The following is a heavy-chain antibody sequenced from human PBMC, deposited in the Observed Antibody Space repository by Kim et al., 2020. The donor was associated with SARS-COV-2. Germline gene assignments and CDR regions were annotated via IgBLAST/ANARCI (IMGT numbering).Heavy chain of an antibody. Sequence: SETLSLTCIVSGGSIRYSNYYWAWVRQSPGKGLEWIGSFYYSGKTFFNPSVGSRVTISVDTSENQLYLRLSSVTPADTGVYYCARAAVTGTDFYYFYGM. J-gene: IGHJ6*01. D-gene: IGHD6-19*01. V-gene: IGHV4-39*07. CDR3: ARAAVTGTDFYYFYGM. CDR1: GGSIRYSNYY. CDR2: FYYSGKT.